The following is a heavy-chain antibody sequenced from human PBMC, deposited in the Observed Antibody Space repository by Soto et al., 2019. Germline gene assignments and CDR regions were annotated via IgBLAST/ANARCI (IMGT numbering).Heavy chain of an antibody. CDR3: ARFNSGGGGINAFDT. CDR1: GYTFTGYY. V-gene: IGHV1-2*04. D-gene: IGHD2-15*01. Sequence: ASVKVSCKASGYTFTGYYMHWVRQAPGQGLEWMGWINPNSGGTNYAQKFQGWVTMTRDTSISTAYMELSRLRSDDTAVYYCARFNSGGGGINAFDTWGQGSMVTVSS. CDR2: INPNSGGT. J-gene: IGHJ3*02.